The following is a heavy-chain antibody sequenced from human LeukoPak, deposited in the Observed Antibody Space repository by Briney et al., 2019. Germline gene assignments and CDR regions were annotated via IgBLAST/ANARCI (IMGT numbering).Heavy chain of an antibody. Sequence: ASVKVSCKASGGTFTSYYMHWVRQAPGQGLEWMGIINPSGGSTSYAQKFQGRVTMTRDTSTSTVYMELSSLRSEDTAVYYCARDQRENRITIFGVVIRHQGWFDPWGQGTLVTVSS. CDR2: INPSGGST. V-gene: IGHV1-46*01. J-gene: IGHJ5*02. D-gene: IGHD3-3*01. CDR1: GGTFTSYY. CDR3: ARDQRENRITIFGVVIRHQGWFDP.